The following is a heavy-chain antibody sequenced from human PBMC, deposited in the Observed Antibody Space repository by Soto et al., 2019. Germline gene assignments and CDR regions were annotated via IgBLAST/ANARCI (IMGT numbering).Heavy chain of an antibody. CDR3: ASTGGYCSSGSCSNFDF. CDR1: GFTFSDYA. D-gene: IGHD2-15*01. V-gene: IGHV3-23*01. CDR2: ISNSGSST. J-gene: IGHJ4*02. Sequence: GGSLRLSCAVSGFTFSDYAMSWVRQAPGKGLEWVSAISNSGSSTYYVDSVKGRFTISRDNSKKTFYLQMNSLRVEDTAVYYCASTGGYCSSGSCSNFDFWGQGTLVTVSS.